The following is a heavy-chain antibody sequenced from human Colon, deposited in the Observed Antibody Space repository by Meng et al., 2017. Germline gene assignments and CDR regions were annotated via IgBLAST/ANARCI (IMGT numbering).Heavy chain of an antibody. CDR1: GYSISSGYY. Sequence: GSLRLSCSVSGYSISSGYYWGWIRQSPEKGLEWIATIHHSGSTYYNPSLKSRVTISVDTSQNQFSLNLNSVTAADTALYYCARLGVLNVDYWGQGTLVT. CDR2: IHHSGST. J-gene: IGHJ4*02. V-gene: IGHV4-38-2*02. D-gene: IGHD3-16*01. CDR3: ARLGVLNVDY.